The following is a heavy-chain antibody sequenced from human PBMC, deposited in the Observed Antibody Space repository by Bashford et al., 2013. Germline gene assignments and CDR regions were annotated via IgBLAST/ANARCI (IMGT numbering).Heavy chain of an antibody. Sequence: SETLSLTCTVSGGSISSYYWSWIRQPPGKGLEWIGYIYYSGSTNYNPSLKSRVTISVDTSKNQFSLKLSSVTAADTAVYYCARLTAMAAYNWFDPWGQGTLVTVSS. V-gene: IGHV4-59*08. CDR3: ARLTAMAAYNWFDP. CDR2: IYYSGST. J-gene: IGHJ5*02. D-gene: IGHD5-18*01. CDR1: GGSISSYY.